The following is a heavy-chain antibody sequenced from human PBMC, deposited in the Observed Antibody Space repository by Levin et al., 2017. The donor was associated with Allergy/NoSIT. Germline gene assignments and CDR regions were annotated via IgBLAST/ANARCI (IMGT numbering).Heavy chain of an antibody. CDR1: GFTFSSYA. CDR3: AKDDGAYDSWGGPFDY. D-gene: IGHD5-12*01. CDR2: ISGSAGST. J-gene: IGHJ4*02. V-gene: IGHV3-23*01. Sequence: GGSLRLSCAASGFTFSSYAMNWVRQAPGKGLEWVSGISGSAGSTYYADSVKGRFTISRDNSKNTLYLQMSSLRAEDTAVYYCAKDDGAYDSWGGPFDYGGQGTLVTVSS.